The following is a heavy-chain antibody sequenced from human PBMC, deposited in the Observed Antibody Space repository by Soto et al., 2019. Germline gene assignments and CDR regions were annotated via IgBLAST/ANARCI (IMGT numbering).Heavy chain of an antibody. CDR1: GFSGSSNY. CDR3: ARDRVESGYPEYFQH. D-gene: IGHD3-22*01. CDR2: IYSGGST. Sequence: ESGGGLIQPGGSLRLSCAASGFSGSSNYMSWVRQAPGKGLEWVSVIYSGGSTYYADSVKGRFTISRDNSKNTLYLQMNSLRAEDTAVYYCARDRVESGYPEYFQHWGQGTLVTVSS. J-gene: IGHJ1*01. V-gene: IGHV3-53*01.